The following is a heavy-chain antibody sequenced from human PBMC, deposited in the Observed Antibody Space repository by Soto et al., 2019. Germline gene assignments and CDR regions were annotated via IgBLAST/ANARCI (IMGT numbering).Heavy chain of an antibody. CDR1: GFTFNNYG. J-gene: IGHJ4*02. V-gene: IGHV3-33*01. CDR2: IWYDASHK. D-gene: IGHD3-16*01. CDR3: ARDKTFGGTIGSAFDS. Sequence: QAQVVESGGGVVQPGTSLRLSCAASGFTFNNYGMHWVRQAPGKGLEWVAVIWYDASHKYYADSVKGRFTISRDNSKNTLYLQMSSLRGEDTAVYYCARDKTFGGTIGSAFDSWGQGTLVTVSS.